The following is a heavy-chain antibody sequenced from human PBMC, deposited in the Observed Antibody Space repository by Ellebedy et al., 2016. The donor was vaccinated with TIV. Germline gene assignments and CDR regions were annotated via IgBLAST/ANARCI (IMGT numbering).Heavy chain of an antibody. CDR2: LYSSGTT. CDR3: ARTIFGVAVTRTYWYFDL. V-gene: IGHV4-61*02. Sequence: SETLSLXXTVSNGSINSGDHHWSWIRQPAGKRLEWIGRLYSSGTTLYNPSLKSRITMSVDTSKNQFSLKVNSVTAADTAVYYCARTIFGVAVTRTYWYFDLWGRGTLVTVSS. D-gene: IGHD3-3*01. CDR1: NGSINSGDHH. J-gene: IGHJ2*01.